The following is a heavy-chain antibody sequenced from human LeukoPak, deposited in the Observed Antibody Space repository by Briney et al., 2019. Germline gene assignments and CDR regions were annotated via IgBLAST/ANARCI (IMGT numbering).Heavy chain of an antibody. D-gene: IGHD2/OR15-2a*01. CDR1: GFTFTNYW. Sequence: GGSLRLSCAASGFTFTNYWMNWVRQAPGKGLEWVANLKQDGSEKNYVDSVKGRFTIPRDNAKNSLYLQMNSLRVEDTAVYYCARERVTTTSFDYWGQGVLVTVSS. V-gene: IGHV3-7*01. CDR3: ARERVTTTSFDY. CDR2: LKQDGSEK. J-gene: IGHJ4*02.